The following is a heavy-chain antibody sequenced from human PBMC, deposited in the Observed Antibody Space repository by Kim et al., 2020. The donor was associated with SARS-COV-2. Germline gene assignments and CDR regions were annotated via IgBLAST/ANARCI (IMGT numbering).Heavy chain of an antibody. D-gene: IGHD2-21*01. CDR1: GGSISSSSYY. CDR2: IYYSGST. Sequence: SETLSLTCTVSGGSISSSSYYWGWIRQPPGKGLEWIGSIYYSGSTYYNPSLKRRVTISVDTSKNQFSLKLSSLTAADTAVYFCARHRRDWLQTIPYYFDYWGQGTLVTVSS. CDR3: ARHRRDWLQTIPYYFDY. J-gene: IGHJ4*02. V-gene: IGHV4-39*01.